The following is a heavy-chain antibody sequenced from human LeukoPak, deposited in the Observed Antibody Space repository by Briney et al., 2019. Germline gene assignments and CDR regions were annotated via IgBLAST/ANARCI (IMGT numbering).Heavy chain of an antibody. J-gene: IGHJ4*01. CDR1: GFTFDDYA. CDR3: AKGTEGLATTDFDY. D-gene: IGHD1-1*01. V-gene: IGHV3-9*01. CDR2: ISWNSGNI. Sequence: GGSLRLSCAASGFTFDDYAMHWVRQAPGKGLEWVSGISWNSGNIDYADSVKGRFTISRDNAKNSLYLQMNSLRTEDTAFYYCAKGTEGLATTDFDYWGQGTLVTVSS.